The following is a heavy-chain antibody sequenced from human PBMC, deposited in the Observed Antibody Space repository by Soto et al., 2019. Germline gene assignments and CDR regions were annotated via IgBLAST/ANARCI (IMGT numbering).Heavy chain of an antibody. D-gene: IGHD6-13*01. CDR3: ARVSIAAAGNYYGMDV. CDR1: GYTFTGYY. J-gene: IGHJ6*02. Sequence: QVPLVQSGAEVKKPGASVKVSCKASGYTFTGYYMHWVRQAPGQGLEWMGWINPNSGGTNYAQKFQGWVTMTRDTSISTAYMELSRLRSDDTAVYYCARVSIAAAGNYYGMDVWGQGTTVTVSS. CDR2: INPNSGGT. V-gene: IGHV1-2*04.